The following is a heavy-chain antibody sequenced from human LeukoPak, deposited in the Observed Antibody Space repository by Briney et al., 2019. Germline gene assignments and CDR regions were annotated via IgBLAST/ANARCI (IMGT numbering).Heavy chain of an antibody. CDR3: ARVGYYDFWSGRSSYYYYYMDV. V-gene: IGHV4-34*01. CDR1: GGSFSGYY. J-gene: IGHJ6*03. CDR2: INHSGST. Sequence: TPSETLSLTCAVYGGSFSGYYWSWIRQPPGKGLEWIGEINHSGSTNYNPSLKSRVTISVDTSKNQFSLKLSSVTAADTAVYYCARVGYYDFWSGRSSYYYYYMDVWGKGTTVTVSS. D-gene: IGHD3-3*01.